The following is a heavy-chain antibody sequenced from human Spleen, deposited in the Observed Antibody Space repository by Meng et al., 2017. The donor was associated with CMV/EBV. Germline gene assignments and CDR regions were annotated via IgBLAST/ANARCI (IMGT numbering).Heavy chain of an antibody. CDR1: GYSISSGYY. Sequence: SETLSLTCTVSGYSISSGYYWGWIRQPPGKGLEWIGSIYHSGSTYYNPSLKSRVTISVDTSKNQFSLKLSSVTAADTAVYYCARGRRGYSVYWGQGTLVTVSS. D-gene: IGHD5/OR15-5a*01. CDR3: ARGRRGYSVY. CDR2: IYHSGST. V-gene: IGHV4-38-2*02. J-gene: IGHJ4*02.